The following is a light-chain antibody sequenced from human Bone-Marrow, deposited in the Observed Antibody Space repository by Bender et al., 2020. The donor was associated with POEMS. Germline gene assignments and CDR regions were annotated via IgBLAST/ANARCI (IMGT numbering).Light chain of an antibody. CDR1: SSDVGAYNL. J-gene: IGLJ3*02. CDR2: EVS. Sequence: QSALTQPASVSGSPGQSITISCTGASSDVGAYNLVSWYQQHPGKAPKLMIYEVSKRPSGVSNRFSGSKTGNTASLTISGLQAEDEAEYYCCSHGGSRNFWVFGGGTKLTVL. V-gene: IGLV2-23*02. CDR3: CSHGGSRNFWV.